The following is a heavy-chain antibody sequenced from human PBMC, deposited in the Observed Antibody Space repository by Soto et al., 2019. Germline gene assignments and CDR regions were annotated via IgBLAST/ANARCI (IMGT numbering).Heavy chain of an antibody. V-gene: IGHV3-13*01. Sequence: GGSLRLSCAASGFAFSSYDMHWVRQATGKGLEWVSAIGTAGDTYYPGSVKGRFTISRENAKNSLYLQMNSLRAEDTAVYYCARDRRPSGSGVATIIYYYGMDVWGQGTTVTVSS. J-gene: IGHJ6*02. CDR1: GFAFSSYD. D-gene: IGHD5-12*01. CDR3: ARDRRPSGSGVATIIYYYGMDV. CDR2: IGTAGDT.